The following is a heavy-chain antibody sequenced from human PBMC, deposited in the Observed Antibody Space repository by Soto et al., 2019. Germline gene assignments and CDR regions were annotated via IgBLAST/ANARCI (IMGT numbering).Heavy chain of an antibody. CDR2: ISGSGGST. Sequence: PGGSVRVSXVASGFTFSSYAMSWVRQAPGKGLEWVSAISGSGGSTYYADSVKGRFTISRDNSKNTLYLQMNSLRAEDTAVYYCAKDNDYSKRAFLGVYYGMDVWGQGTTVTVSS. CDR1: GFTFSSYA. D-gene: IGHD4-4*01. J-gene: IGHJ6*02. V-gene: IGHV3-23*01. CDR3: AKDNDYSKRAFLGVYYGMDV.